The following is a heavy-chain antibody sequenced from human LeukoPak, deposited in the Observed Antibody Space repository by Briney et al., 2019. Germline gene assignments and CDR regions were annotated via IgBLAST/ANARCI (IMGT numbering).Heavy chain of an antibody. D-gene: IGHD2-2*01. CDR2: IYTSGST. CDR3: ARAAIVVVPAAMALDAFDI. V-gene: IGHV4-4*07. Sequence: SETLSLTCTVSGGSISSYYWSWIRQPAGKGLEWIGRIYTSGSTNYKPSLKSRVTMSVDTSKNQFSLKLSSVTAADTAVYYCARAAIVVVPAAMALDAFDIWGQGTMVTVSS. CDR1: GGSISSYY. J-gene: IGHJ3*02.